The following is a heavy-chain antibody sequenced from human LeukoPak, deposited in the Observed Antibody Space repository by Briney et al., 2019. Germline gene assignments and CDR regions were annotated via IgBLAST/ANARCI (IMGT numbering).Heavy chain of an antibody. CDR3: ARRARITMIVVVVGYYMDV. CDR1: GFTFSSYW. V-gene: IGHV4-34*01. J-gene: IGHJ6*03. D-gene: IGHD3-22*01. CDR2: INHSGST. Sequence: NPGGSLRLSCAASGFTFSSYWMSWVRQAPGKGLEWIGEINHSGSTNYNPSLKSRVTISVDTSKNQFSLKLSSVTAADTAVYYCARRARITMIVVVVGYYMDVWGKGTTVTISS.